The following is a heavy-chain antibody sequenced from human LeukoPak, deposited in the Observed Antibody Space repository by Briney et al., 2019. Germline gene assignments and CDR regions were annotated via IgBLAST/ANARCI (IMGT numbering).Heavy chain of an antibody. V-gene: IGHV3-7*01. CDR1: GFTFSSYW. Sequence: GGSLRLSCAASGFTFSSYWMSWVRQAPGEGLEGAANIKQDGSEKYYVDSVKGRFTISRDNAKNSLYLQMNSLRAEDTAVYYCARWELDRYYYYYMDVWGKGTTVTVSS. J-gene: IGHJ6*03. D-gene: IGHD1-1*01. CDR2: IKQDGSEK. CDR3: ARWELDRYYYYYMDV.